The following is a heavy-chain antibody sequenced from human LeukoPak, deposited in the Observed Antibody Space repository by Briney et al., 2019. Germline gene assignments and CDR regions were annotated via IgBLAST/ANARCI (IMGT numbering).Heavy chain of an antibody. D-gene: IGHD2-2*01. J-gene: IGHJ6*03. Sequence: SETLSLTCAVNGGFFSGYYWSWVRQSPGKGVEWIGEINFSGITKYNPSLKSRLTISADTSKEHFSLTLISVTAADTAVYYCARRNRVVTSAAGRLYYHYYMDVWGNGATVTVSS. V-gene: IGHV4-34*01. CDR2: INFSGIT. CDR1: GGFFSGYY. CDR3: ARRNRVVTSAAGRLYYHYYMDV.